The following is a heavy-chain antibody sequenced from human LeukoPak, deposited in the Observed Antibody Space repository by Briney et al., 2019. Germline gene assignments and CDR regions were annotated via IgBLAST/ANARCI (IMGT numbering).Heavy chain of an antibody. J-gene: IGHJ6*02. D-gene: IGHD2-15*01. V-gene: IGHV3-64D*09. CDR2: LIDSGGST. CDR3: VRGYSFGPYGMDV. Sequence: PGGSLTLSCSASGFPFSRYAMHWVRQAPGKGLEYVSALIDSGGSTYYADLVKGRFTISRDNSKNTLYLQMSSLRAEDTAVYFCVRGYSFGPYGMDVWGQGTTVTVSS. CDR1: GFPFSRYA.